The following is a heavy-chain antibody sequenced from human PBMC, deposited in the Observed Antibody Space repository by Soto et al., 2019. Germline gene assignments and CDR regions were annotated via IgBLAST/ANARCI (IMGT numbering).Heavy chain of an antibody. Sequence: QEELVESGGGVVQPGRSLRLSCAASGFTFSGFGMHWVRQAPGKGLEWVAVISYDGTNAIYADSVHGRFSVSRDNSKNIVYLQMNSLRNEDTAMYYCARLVNREGESSPPTDLWGQETLVTVSS. CDR1: GFTFSGFG. J-gene: IGHJ5*02. CDR3: ARLVNREGESSPPTDL. D-gene: IGHD3-16*01. CDR2: ISYDGTNA. V-gene: IGHV3-30*03.